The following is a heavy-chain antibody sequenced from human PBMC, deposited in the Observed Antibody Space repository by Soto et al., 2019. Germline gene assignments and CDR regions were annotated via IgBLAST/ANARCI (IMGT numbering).Heavy chain of an antibody. V-gene: IGHV1-46*01. Sequence: QVQLVQSGAEVKKPGASVKVSCKASGYTFTSYYMHWVRQAPGQGLEGMGIINPSGGSTSYAQKFXGGATMAGDTSTSTVYMSLSRLRSEDTAVYYCAREAAAFDYWGQGTLVTVSS. J-gene: IGHJ4*02. CDR2: INPSGGST. CDR3: AREAAAFDY. CDR1: GYTFTSYY. D-gene: IGHD2-15*01.